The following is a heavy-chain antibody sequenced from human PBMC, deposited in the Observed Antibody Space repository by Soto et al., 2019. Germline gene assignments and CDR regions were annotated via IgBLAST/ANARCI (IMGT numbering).Heavy chain of an antibody. V-gene: IGHV4-31*11. J-gene: IGHJ6*03. CDR2: IYYSGST. Sequence: QVQLQESGPGLVRPSQTLSLTCAVSGGSLSSGNFYWNWTRQHPGKGLEWIGYIYYSGSTYYNPSLNSRVTISVDTSNNQFSLKLGSVTAADTAVYYCAREVPAAMGGVPYYYMDVWGKGTTVTVSS. D-gene: IGHD2-2*01. CDR1: GGSLSSGNFY. CDR3: AREVPAAMGGVPYYYMDV.